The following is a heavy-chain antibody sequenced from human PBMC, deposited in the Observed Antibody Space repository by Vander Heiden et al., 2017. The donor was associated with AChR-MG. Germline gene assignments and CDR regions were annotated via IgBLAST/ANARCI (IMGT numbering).Heavy chain of an antibody. Sequence: VHLVESGGGLVKPGGSLRLSCAVSGFPFKDAWMNWVRQAPGKGLEWIGRIKSNSDGGITDHAAPVKGRFTISRDDSKNTLYLQMDSLKTEDTGVYYCTTLSLWNYVLETWGQGSLVTVSS. CDR2: IKSNSDGGIT. D-gene: IGHD1-7*01. CDR1: GFPFKDAW. V-gene: IGHV3-15*01. J-gene: IGHJ5*02. CDR3: TTLSLWNYVLET.